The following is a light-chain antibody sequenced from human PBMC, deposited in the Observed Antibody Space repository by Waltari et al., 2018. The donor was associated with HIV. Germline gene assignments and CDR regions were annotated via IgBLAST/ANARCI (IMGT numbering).Light chain of an antibody. V-gene: IGLV3-21*01. CDR3: QVWDSGSDHV. CDR1: NIGSSD. Sequence: SYVLTQPPSITVAPGKTAKITCGGKNIGSSDVHWYQQKPGQAPILVIYHDDDRTSGIPERFSGSNSDNTATLTINRVEVGDEADYYCQVWDSGSDHVFGSGTTVTVL. J-gene: IGLJ1*01. CDR2: HDD.